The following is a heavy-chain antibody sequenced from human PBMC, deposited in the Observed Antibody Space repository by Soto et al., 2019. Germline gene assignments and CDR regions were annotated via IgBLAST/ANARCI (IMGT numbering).Heavy chain of an antibody. CDR2: INSGGSTT. CDR3: VRGASGYYYVDS. Sequence: EVQLVESGGGLVQPGGSLRLSCAASGFTFGSHWIHWVRQAPGKGLVWVSRINSGGSTTDYADSVKGRFTISRDNAKNTLYLQMNGLRGEDTAVYHCVRGASGYYYVDSWGQGTLVTVSS. D-gene: IGHD3-22*01. CDR1: GFTFGSHW. V-gene: IGHV3-74*01. J-gene: IGHJ4*02.